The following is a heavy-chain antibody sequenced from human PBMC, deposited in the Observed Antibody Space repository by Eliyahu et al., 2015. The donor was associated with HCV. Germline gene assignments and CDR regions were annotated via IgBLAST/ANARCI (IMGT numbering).Heavy chain of an antibody. CDR1: GGSISSGSYY. V-gene: IGHV4-61*02. CDR3: ARDAIGAGFDP. D-gene: IGHD3-10*01. CDR2: IYTSGST. J-gene: IGHJ5*02. Sequence: QVQLQESGPGLVKPSQTLSLTCTVSGGSISSGSYYWSWIRQPPREGLGWVGAIYTSGSTNYNPSLKSRVTISVDTSKNQFSLKLSSVTAADTAVYYCARDAIGAGFDPWGQGTLVTVSS.